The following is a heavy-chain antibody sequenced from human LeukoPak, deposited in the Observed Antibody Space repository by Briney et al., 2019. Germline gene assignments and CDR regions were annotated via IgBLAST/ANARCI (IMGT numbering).Heavy chain of an antibody. CDR1: GGSISSSSYY. CDR2: IYYSGST. CDR3: ARRSHKNRRAAFDI. Sequence: SETLSLTCTVSGGSISSSSYYWGWIRQPPGKGLEWIGSIYYSGSTYYNPSLKSRVTISVDTSKNQFSLKLSSVTAADTAVYYCARRSHKNRRAAFDIWGQGTMVTVSS. D-gene: IGHD1-14*01. V-gene: IGHV4-39*01. J-gene: IGHJ3*02.